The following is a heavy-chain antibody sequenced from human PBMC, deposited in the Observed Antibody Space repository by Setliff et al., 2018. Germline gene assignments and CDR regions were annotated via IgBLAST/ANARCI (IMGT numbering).Heavy chain of an antibody. D-gene: IGHD3-22*01. Sequence: SGPTLVNPTQTLTLTCTVSGFSLSNARMGVSWIRQPPGKALEWLAHIFSNDEKSYSTSLKSRLTITKDTSKNQVVLTMTNMDPVDTATYYCAHRRGDYYDSSGYYYDYWGQGTLVTVSS. CDR2: IFSNDEK. CDR3: AHRRGDYYDSSGYYYDY. V-gene: IGHV2-26*01. J-gene: IGHJ4*02. CDR1: GFSLSNARMG.